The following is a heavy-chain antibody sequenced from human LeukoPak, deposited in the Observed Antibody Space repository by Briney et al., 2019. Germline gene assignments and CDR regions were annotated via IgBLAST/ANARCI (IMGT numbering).Heavy chain of an antibody. J-gene: IGHJ4*02. CDR1: GYTFTDYY. D-gene: IGHD3-10*01. Sequence: ATVKISCMASGYTFTDYYIHWVQQAPGKGLEWMGRVDPEDGETIYAEKFQGRVTITADTSTDTAYMELSSLRSEDTAVYYCATGKYGSGTDYWGQGTLVTVSS. CDR2: VDPEDGET. CDR3: ATGKYGSGTDY. V-gene: IGHV1-69-2*01.